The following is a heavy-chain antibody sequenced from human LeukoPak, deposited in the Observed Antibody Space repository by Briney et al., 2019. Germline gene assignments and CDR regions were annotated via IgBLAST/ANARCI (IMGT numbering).Heavy chain of an antibody. CDR1: GYTFSNYA. Sequence: SVKVSCKASGYTFSNYAVDWMRQAPGEGLEWRGGISPIFCTVNYAQKFQSSFRITADTSTSTAYLELSSLRSEDTAVYYCARGSVYSTGSYRADAFDTWAQGTMVTVSS. CDR3: ARGSVYSTGSYRADAFDT. J-gene: IGHJ3*02. D-gene: IGHD6-19*01. V-gene: IGHV1-69*06. CDR2: ISPIFCTV.